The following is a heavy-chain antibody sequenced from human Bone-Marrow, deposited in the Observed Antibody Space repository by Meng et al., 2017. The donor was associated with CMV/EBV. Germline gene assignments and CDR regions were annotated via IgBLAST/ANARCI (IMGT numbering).Heavy chain of an antibody. Sequence: TCAVYGGPFSGYYWSWIRQPPGKGLEWIGEINHSGGNNYNASLKSRVTISVDTSKNQFSLKVSSVTTADTAVYYCARALYDFWSGYFLWGQGTLVTVSS. D-gene: IGHD3-3*01. CDR1: GGPFSGYY. V-gene: IGHV4-34*01. CDR2: INHSGGN. CDR3: ARALYDFWSGYFL. J-gene: IGHJ4*02.